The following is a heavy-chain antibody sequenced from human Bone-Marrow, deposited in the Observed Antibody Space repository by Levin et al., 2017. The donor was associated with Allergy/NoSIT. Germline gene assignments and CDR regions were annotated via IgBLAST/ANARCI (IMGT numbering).Heavy chain of an antibody. D-gene: IGHD4-23*01. Sequence: ASVKVSCKASGYTFTSYDINWVRQATGQGLEWMGWMNPNSGNTGYAQKFQGRVTMTRDTSINTAYMELSSLTSEDTAIYYCARVPAGGNSGPNYFDYWGQGTLVTVSS. V-gene: IGHV1-8*01. CDR1: GYTFTSYD. J-gene: IGHJ4*02. CDR3: ARVPAGGNSGPNYFDY. CDR2: MNPNSGNT.